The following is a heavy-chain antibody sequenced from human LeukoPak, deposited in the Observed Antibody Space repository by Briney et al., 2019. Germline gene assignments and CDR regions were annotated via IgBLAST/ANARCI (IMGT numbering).Heavy chain of an antibody. CDR1: GGSFSGYY. J-gene: IGHJ3*02. CDR3: ARRGYSYGYPLVAFDI. Sequence: SETLSLTCAVYGGSFSGYYWSWIRQPPGKGLEWIGEINHSGSTNYNPSLKGRVTISVDTSKNQFSLKLSSVTAADTAVYYCARRGYSYGYPLVAFDIWGQGTMVTVSS. D-gene: IGHD5-18*01. V-gene: IGHV4-34*01. CDR2: INHSGST.